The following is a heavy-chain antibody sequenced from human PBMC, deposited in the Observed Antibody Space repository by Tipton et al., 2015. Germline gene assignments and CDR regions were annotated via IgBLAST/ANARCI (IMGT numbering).Heavy chain of an antibody. CDR1: GFTLSTYW. Sequence: SLRLSCAASGFTLSTYWMSWVRQAPGKGLEWVGNIKQDGSEKYYVDSVKGRFTISRDNAKNSLYLQMNSLGAEDTAVYYCVGFPCYSSAWNGGYFDYWGQGTLVTVSS. J-gene: IGHJ4*02. CDR3: VGFPCYSSAWNGGYFDY. D-gene: IGHD6-19*01. CDR2: IKQDGSEK. V-gene: IGHV3-7*02.